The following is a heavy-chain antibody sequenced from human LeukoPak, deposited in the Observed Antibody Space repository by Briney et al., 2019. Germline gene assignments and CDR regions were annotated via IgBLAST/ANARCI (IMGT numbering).Heavy chain of an antibody. Sequence: PGGSLRLSCSASGFVFSFYTMYWVRQAPGKGPEYVSTISGSGNGGSIYYADSVKGRFTISRDDSKSIVYLQMNGLRSEDTAVYYCVKDFGRVRGTPGSWGQGTLVTVSS. CDR1: GFVFSFYT. D-gene: IGHD2/OR15-2a*01. J-gene: IGHJ5*02. V-gene: IGHV3-64D*06. CDR3: VKDFGRVRGTPGS. CDR2: ISGSGNGGSI.